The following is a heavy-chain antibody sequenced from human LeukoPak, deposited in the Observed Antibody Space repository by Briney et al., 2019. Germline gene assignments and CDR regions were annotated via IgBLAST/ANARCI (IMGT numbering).Heavy chain of an antibody. D-gene: IGHD3-3*01. CDR1: GGSISSYY. CDR3: ARYSHYDFWSGYRGYFDY. J-gene: IGHJ4*02. V-gene: IGHV4-59*08. Sequence: SSETLSLTCTVSGGSISSYYWSWIRHPPGKGLEWIGYIYYSGSTNYNPSLKSRVTISVDTSKNQFSLKLSSVTAADTAVYYCARYSHYDFWSGYRGYFDYWGQGTLVTVSS. CDR2: IYYSGST.